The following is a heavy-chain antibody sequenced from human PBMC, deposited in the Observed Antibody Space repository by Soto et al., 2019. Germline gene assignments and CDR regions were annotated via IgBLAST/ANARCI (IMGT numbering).Heavy chain of an antibody. Sequence: QVQLVQSGPEVRKPGASVKVSCEASGYTFTTSGISWVRQVPGQGLEWMGGISTYNGDTNSAQNFQGRVLMTADTSTGTAYMELMSLKSDATAVYYCARQGSWPYYYYGLDVWGQGTIVTVSS. CDR1: GYTFTTSG. CDR2: ISTYNGDT. V-gene: IGHV1-18*01. CDR3: ARQGSWPYYYYGLDV. D-gene: IGHD1-26*01. J-gene: IGHJ6*02.